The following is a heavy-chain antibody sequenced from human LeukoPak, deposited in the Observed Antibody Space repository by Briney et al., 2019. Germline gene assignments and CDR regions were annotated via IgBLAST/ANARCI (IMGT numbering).Heavy chain of an antibody. D-gene: IGHD4-23*01. J-gene: IGHJ5*02. Sequence: GSLRLSCAASGFTFSDYYMSWIRQPPGKGLGWIGSIYYTGSTSTNPFFKSRVTVSVDTSKNQFSLNLTSVTAADTAVYYCARERYYYGGKTWFDPWGQGTLVTVSS. CDR2: IYYTGST. V-gene: IGHV4-59*12. CDR3: ARERYYYGGKTWFDP. CDR1: GFTFSDYY.